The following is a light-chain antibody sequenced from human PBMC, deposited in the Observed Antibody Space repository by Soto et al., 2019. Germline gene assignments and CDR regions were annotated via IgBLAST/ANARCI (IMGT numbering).Light chain of an antibody. CDR3: SSYTSSSTYV. Sequence: QSALTQPASVSGSPGQSITISCTGTSSDVGGYNYVSWYQQHPGKAPKLMIYDVSNRPSGVSNRFSGSKSGNTASLTISXXXXXXXXXXXCSSYTSSSTYVFGTGTK. CDR2: DVS. J-gene: IGLJ1*01. CDR1: SSDVGGYNY. V-gene: IGLV2-14*01.